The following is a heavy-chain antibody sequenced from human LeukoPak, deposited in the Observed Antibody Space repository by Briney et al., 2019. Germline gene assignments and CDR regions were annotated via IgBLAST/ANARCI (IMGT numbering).Heavy chain of an antibody. Sequence: ASVKVSCKASGYTFRSYSISWVRQAPGQGLEWMGWISPSNGNTNYAQKLQDRVTMTTDTSTRTVYMELRSLRSDGTAVYYCARDSGWELEQFYFDYWGQGTLVTVSS. V-gene: IGHV1-18*01. D-gene: IGHD1/OR15-1a*01. CDR3: ARDSGWELEQFYFDY. CDR1: GYTFRSYS. CDR2: ISPSNGNT. J-gene: IGHJ4*02.